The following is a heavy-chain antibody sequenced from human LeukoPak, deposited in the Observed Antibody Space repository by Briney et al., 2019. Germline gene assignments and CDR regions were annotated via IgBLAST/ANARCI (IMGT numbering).Heavy chain of an antibody. V-gene: IGHV4-59*01. D-gene: IGHD5-12*01. CDR3: ARASGYSGYDRAAEYFQH. CDR2: IHYSGNT. CDR1: GGSISSYF. J-gene: IGHJ1*01. Sequence: SETLSLTCTVSGGSISSYFWSWIRQPPGKGLEWIGCIHYSGNTSHNPSLKSRVTISVDTSKNHFSLKLSSVTAADTAVYYCARASGYSGYDRAAEYFQHWGQGTLVTVSS.